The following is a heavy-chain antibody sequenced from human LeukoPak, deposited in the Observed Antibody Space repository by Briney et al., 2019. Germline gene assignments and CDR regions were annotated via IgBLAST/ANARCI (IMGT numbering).Heavy chain of an antibody. CDR1: GFTFSGSA. D-gene: IGHD1-26*01. CDR3: TRPVGATLVFDY. CDR2: IRSKANSYAT. V-gene: IGHV3-73*01. Sequence: GGSLRLSCAASGFTFSGSAMHWVRQASGKGLEWVCRIRSKANSYATAYAASVKGRFTISGDDSKNTAYLQMNSLKTEDTAVYYCTRPVGATLVFDYWGQGTLVTVSS. J-gene: IGHJ4*02.